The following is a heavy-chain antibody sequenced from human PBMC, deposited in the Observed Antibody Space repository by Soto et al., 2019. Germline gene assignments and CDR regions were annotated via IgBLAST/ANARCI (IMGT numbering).Heavy chain of an antibody. V-gene: IGHV3-11*01. CDR1: GFTFSDYY. CDR2: ISSSGSTI. D-gene: IGHD2-2*01. J-gene: IGHJ5*02. Sequence: QVQLVESGGGLVKPGGSLRLSCAASGFTFSDYYMSWIRQAPGKGLEWVSYISSSGSTIYYADSVKGRFTISRDNAKNSLYLQMNSLRAEDTAVYYCARDLRVGYCISTSCESPHWFDPWGQGTLVTVSS. CDR3: ARDLRVGYCISTSCESPHWFDP.